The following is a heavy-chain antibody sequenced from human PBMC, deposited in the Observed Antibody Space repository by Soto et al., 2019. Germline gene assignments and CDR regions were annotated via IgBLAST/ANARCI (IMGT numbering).Heavy chain of an antibody. V-gene: IGHV4-39*01. J-gene: IGHJ4*02. Sequence: QLQLQESGPGLVKPSETLSLTCTVSGGSISSSSYYWGWIRQPPGKGLAWIGSIYYSGSTYYNPSLKSRVTISVDTSKNQFSLKLSSVTAADTAVYYCARIYYDSVFDYWGQGTLVTVSS. CDR3: ARIYYDSVFDY. CDR1: GGSISSSSYY. CDR2: IYYSGST. D-gene: IGHD3-22*01.